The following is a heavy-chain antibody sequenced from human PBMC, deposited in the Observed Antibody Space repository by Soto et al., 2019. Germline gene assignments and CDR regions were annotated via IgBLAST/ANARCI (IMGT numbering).Heavy chain of an antibody. J-gene: IGHJ4*02. V-gene: IGHV3-74*01. D-gene: IGHD2-21*01. CDR3: AKDDFTDRGEDYFDH. Sequence: PGGSLRFSCAASGFTFSSYWMHWVRQAPGKGLVWVSRINSDGSSTSYADSVKGRFGISRDNSKNTVYLQVNSLRAEDTAVYFRAKDDFTDRGEDYFDHWGPGTLVTVS. CDR2: INSDGSST. CDR1: GFTFSSYW.